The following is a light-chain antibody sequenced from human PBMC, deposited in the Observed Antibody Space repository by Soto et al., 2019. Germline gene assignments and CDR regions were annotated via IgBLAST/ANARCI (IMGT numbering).Light chain of an antibody. CDR1: SSDVGSYNL. J-gene: IGLJ1*01. CDR3: CSYAGSYTYV. V-gene: IGLV2-11*01. CDR2: DVS. Sequence: QSALTQPASVSGSPGQSITISCTGTSSDVGSYNLVSWYQQLPGKAPKVLIYDVSKRPSGVPDRFSGSKSGNTASLTISGLQAEDEADYYCCSYAGSYTYVFGTGTKLTVL.